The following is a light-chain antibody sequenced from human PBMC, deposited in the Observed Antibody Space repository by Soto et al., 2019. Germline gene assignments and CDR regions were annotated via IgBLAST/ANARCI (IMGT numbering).Light chain of an antibody. CDR1: SSNIGAGYA. CDR3: QSFDSSLSVVV. CDR2: DNN. V-gene: IGLV1-40*01. Sequence: QSVLTQPPSVSGAPGQRITISCTGSSSNIGAGYAVLWYQHLPGTAPKLLIFDNNNRPSGVPDRFSGSKSGTSASLAITGLQAEDEADYYCQSFDSSLSVVVFGRGTKLTVL. J-gene: IGLJ2*01.